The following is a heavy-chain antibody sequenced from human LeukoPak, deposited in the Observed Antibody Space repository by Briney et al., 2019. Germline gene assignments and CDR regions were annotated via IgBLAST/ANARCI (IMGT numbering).Heavy chain of an antibody. J-gene: IGHJ4*02. D-gene: IGHD3-10*01. CDR3: AKVSGQLLWFGELLLGYYFDY. Sequence: GGSLRLSCAASGFTFSSYAMSWVRQAPGMGLEWVSGISGSGDSTYYADSVKGRFTISRDNSKNTLYVQMNSLRAEDTAVYYCAKVSGQLLWFGELLLGYYFDYWGQGTLVTVSS. V-gene: IGHV3-23*01. CDR1: GFTFSSYA. CDR2: ISGSGDST.